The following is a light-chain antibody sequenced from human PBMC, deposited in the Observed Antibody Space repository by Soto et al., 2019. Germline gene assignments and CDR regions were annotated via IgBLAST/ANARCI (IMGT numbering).Light chain of an antibody. J-gene: IGLJ1*01. CDR1: SNDVGGYNY. CDR2: EVS. V-gene: IGLV2-14*01. Sequence: QSVLTQPASVSCSPGQSITISGTGSSNDVGGYNYVSWYQQHPGQAPKLIIYEVSDRPSGVSPRFSGSKSGNTASLTISGLQVEDEADYFCTSYTSTIPYVFGSGTKVTVL. CDR3: TSYTSTIPYV.